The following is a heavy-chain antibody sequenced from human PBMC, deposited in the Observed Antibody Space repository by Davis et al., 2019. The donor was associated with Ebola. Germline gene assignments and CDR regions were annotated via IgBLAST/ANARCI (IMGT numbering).Heavy chain of an antibody. V-gene: IGHV3-9*01. CDR3: ARGDCSGGSCYSPDY. D-gene: IGHD2-15*01. Sequence: SLKISCAASGFTFDDYAMHWVRQAPGKGLEWVSGISWNSGSIGYADSVKGRFTISRDNAKNSLYLQMNSLGDEDTAVYYCARGDCSGGSCYSPDYWGQGTLVTVSS. CDR2: ISWNSGSI. J-gene: IGHJ4*02. CDR1: GFTFDDYA.